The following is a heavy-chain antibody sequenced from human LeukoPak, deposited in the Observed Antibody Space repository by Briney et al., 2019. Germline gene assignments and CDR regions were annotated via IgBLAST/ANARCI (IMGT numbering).Heavy chain of an antibody. D-gene: IGHD5-24*01. Sequence: GGSLRLSCAASGFTFSSYGMHWVRQAPGKGLEWVAVIWYDGSNKYYADSVKGRFTISRDNSKNTLYLQMNSLRAEDTAVYYCARGRWLQWYYFDYWGQGTLVTVSS. J-gene: IGHJ4*02. CDR3: ARGRWLQWYYFDY. CDR2: IWYDGSNK. CDR1: GFTFSSYG. V-gene: IGHV3-33*01.